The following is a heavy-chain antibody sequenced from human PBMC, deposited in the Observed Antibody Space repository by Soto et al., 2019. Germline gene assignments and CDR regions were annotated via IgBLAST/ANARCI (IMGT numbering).Heavy chain of an antibody. J-gene: IGHJ3*02. D-gene: IGHD3-10*01. CDR1: GGTLSDNG. Sequence: QLQLEQSGAEVKKRGSSVKVSCKASGGTLSDNGVAWLRQAPGQGLEWMGGTIPVFNTAKYAQKFQGRVTVTAHKFTNRGYMDRSSLRSEDTAFYVGARGGYGSGNYYTGPSAFDSWGQGTMVIVS. CDR3: ARGGYGSGNYYTGPSAFDS. V-gene: IGHV1-69*06. CDR2: TIPVFNTA.